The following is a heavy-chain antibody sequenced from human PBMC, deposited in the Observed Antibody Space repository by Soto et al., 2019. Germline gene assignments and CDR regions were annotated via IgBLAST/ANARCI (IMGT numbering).Heavy chain of an antibody. V-gene: IGHV3-30*03. CDR1: GFTFSSYG. CDR2: ISYDGSNK. CDR3: AIPLKGNFDY. J-gene: IGHJ4*02. Sequence: PGGSLRLSCAASGFTFSSYGMHWVRQAPGKGLEWVAVISYDGSNKYYADSVKGRFTISRDNSKNTLYLQMNSLRAEDTAVYYCAIPLKGNFDYWGQGTLVTVSS.